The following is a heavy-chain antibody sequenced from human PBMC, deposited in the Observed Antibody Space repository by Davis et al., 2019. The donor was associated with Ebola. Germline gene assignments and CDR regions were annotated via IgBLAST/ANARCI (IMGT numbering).Heavy chain of an antibody. J-gene: IGHJ6*02. V-gene: IGHV4-34*01. Sequence: PSETLSLTCAVYGGSFSGYYWSWIRQPPGKGLEWIGEINHSGSTNYNPSLKSRVTISVDTSKNQFSLKLSSVTAADTAVYYCARGHGGCSGGSCYFGYYYGMDVWGQGTTVTVSS. CDR3: ARGHGGCSGGSCYFGYYYGMDV. D-gene: IGHD2-15*01. CDR2: INHSGST. CDR1: GGSFSGYY.